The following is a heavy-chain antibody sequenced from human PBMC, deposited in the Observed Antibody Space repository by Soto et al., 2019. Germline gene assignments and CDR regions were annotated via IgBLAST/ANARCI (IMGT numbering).Heavy chain of an antibody. D-gene: IGHD2-15*01. CDR1: GFTFSSYG. V-gene: IGHV3-30*18. J-gene: IGHJ6*03. CDR2: ISYDGSNK. CDR3: AKYCSGGSCSWYYYMDV. Sequence: PGGSLRLSCAASGFTFSSYGMHWVRQAPGKGLEWVAVISYDGSNKYYADSVKGRFTISRDNSKNTLYLQMNSLRAEDTAVYYCAKYCSGGSCSWYYYMDVWGKGTTVTVSS.